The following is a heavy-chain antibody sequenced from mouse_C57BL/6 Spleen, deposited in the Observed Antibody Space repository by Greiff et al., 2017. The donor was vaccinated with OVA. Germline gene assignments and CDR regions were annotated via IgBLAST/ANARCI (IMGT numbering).Heavy chain of an antibody. D-gene: IGHD2-3*01. Sequence: EVQVVESGGDLVKPGGSLKLSCAASGFTFSSYGMSWVRQTPDKRLEWVATISSGGSYTYYPDSVKGRFTISRDNAKNTLYLQMSSLKSEDTAMYYCARDGQRYFDYWGQGTTLTVSS. V-gene: IGHV5-6*01. J-gene: IGHJ2*01. CDR1: GFTFSSYG. CDR2: ISSGGSYT. CDR3: ARDGQRYFDY.